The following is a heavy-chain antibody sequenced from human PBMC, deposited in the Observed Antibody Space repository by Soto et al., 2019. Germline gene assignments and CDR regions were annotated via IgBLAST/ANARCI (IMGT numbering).Heavy chain of an antibody. Sequence: EVQLLESGGGLVQPGGSLRLSCAASGFIYRTYTMNWVRQAPGKGLEWVSGISGDGDITYYADSVKGRFTISRDNSKNTMYQQMNSLRAEDEAVYYCWEDACRVTLRCAPDWGQGTLVTVSS. J-gene: IGHJ1*01. CDR3: WEDACRVTLRCAPD. CDR1: GFIYRTYT. CDR2: ISGDGDIT. V-gene: IGHV3-23*01. D-gene: IGHD3-22*01.